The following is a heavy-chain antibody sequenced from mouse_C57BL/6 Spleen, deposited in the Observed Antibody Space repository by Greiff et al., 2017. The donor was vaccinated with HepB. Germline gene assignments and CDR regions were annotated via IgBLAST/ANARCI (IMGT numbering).Heavy chain of an antibody. J-gene: IGHJ1*03. CDR2: ISDGGSYT. CDR3: ARARYYGSSHWYFDV. CDR1: GFTFSSYA. V-gene: IGHV5-4*01. D-gene: IGHD1-1*01. Sequence: DVQLVESGGGLVKPGGSLKLSCAASGFTFSSYAMSWVRQTPEKRLEWVATISDGGSYTYYPDNVKGRFTISRDNAKNNLYLQMSHLKSEDTAMYYCARARYYGSSHWYFDVWGTGTTVTVSS.